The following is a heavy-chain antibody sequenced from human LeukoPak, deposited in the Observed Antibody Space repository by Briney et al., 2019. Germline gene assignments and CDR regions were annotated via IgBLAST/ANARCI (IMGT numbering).Heavy chain of an antibody. CDR3: ARDGATIYCSGGSCYSGLDY. D-gene: IGHD2-15*01. J-gene: IGHJ4*02. CDR1: GGSISSSSYF. V-gene: IGHV4-39*07. CDR2: IYYSGST. Sequence: KPSETLSLTCTVSGGSISSSSYFWGWIRQPPGKGLEWIGSIYYSGSTYYNPSLKSRVTISVDMSKNQFSMKLSSVTAADTAVYYCARDGATIYCSGGSCYSGLDYWGQGTLVTVSS.